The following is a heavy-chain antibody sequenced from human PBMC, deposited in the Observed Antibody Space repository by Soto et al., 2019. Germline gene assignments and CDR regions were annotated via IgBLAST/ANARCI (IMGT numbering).Heavy chain of an antibody. CDR3: AKDRLSSPCTWFDS. V-gene: IGHV3-23*01. CDR2: IGGSGATT. Sequence: EVQLLESGGGLVQPGGSLRLSCAASGFTFDNYAMSWVRQAPGKGLEWVSGIGGSGATTYYAHSVKGRFTISRDNSKNTLYLQMSSLRAEDTAVYYCAKDRLSSPCTWFDSWGQGTLVTVSS. D-gene: IGHD5-12*01. CDR1: GFTFDNYA. J-gene: IGHJ5*01.